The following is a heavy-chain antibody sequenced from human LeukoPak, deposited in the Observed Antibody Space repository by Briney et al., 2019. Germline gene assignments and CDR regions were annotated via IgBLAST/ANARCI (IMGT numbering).Heavy chain of an antibody. CDR3: ARVHSGYDFGNRKYYYFDY. D-gene: IGHD5-12*01. CDR1: GGSISSYY. Sequence: KPSETLSLTCTVSGGSISSYYWSWIRQPPGKGLEWIGYIYYSGSTNYNPSLKSRVTISVDTFKNQFSLKLSSVTAADTAVYYCARVHSGYDFGNRKYYYFDYWGQGTLVTVSS. V-gene: IGHV4-59*08. J-gene: IGHJ4*02. CDR2: IYYSGST.